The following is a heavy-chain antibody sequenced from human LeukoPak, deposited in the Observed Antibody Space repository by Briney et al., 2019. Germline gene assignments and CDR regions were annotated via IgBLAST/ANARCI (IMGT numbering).Heavy chain of an antibody. CDR2: ISGSGGST. J-gene: IGHJ4*02. V-gene: IGHV3-23*01. CDR3: AKKRRAVIQYYFDY. D-gene: IGHD3-16*02. CDR1: WLTFKFYA. Sequence: GGSLRLSCAASWLTFKFYAMRCVRQAPGKGLEWVSGISGSGGSTDYADSVKGRFTISRDNSQNTLYLQMSSLRAEGTAVYYRAKKRRAVIQYYFDYWGQGTLVTVSS.